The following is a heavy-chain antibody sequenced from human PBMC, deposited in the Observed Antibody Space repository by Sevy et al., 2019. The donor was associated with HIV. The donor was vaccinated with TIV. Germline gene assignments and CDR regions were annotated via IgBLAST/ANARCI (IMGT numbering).Heavy chain of an antibody. V-gene: IGHV3-7*01. D-gene: IGHD4-17*01. CDR2: IKPDGSDK. CDR3: ARVSDYRELGNWFDP. Sequence: GGSLRLSCAASGFTFSKYWMSWVRQAPGKGLEWVANIKPDGSDKYYVGSLKGGFTIYRDNAKNSLYLEMNNLGAEDTAVYYCARVSDYRELGNWFDPWGQGTLVTVSS. CDR1: GFTFSKYW. J-gene: IGHJ5*02.